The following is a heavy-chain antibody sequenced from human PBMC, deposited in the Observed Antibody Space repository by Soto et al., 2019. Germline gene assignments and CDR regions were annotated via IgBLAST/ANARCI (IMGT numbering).Heavy chain of an antibody. CDR1: GGSISSSNW. Sequence: QVQLQGSGPGLVRPSGTLSLTCAVSGGSISSSNWWTWVRQPPGKGLEWIGEIYHSGSTNYIPSLKSRVTISVDKSKNQFSLKLTSVTAADTAVYYCATRFDGLGSYEYWGQGTLVTVSS. CDR2: IYHSGST. D-gene: IGHD3-10*01. V-gene: IGHV4-4*02. CDR3: ATRFDGLGSYEY. J-gene: IGHJ4*02.